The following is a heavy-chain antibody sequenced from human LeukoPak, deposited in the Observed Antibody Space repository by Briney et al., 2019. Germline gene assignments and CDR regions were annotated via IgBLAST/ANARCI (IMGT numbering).Heavy chain of an antibody. Sequence: GGSLRLSCAASGFTFSSYGMHWVRQAPGKGLEWVAFIRYDGSNKYYADSVKGRFTISRDNSKNTLYLQMNSLRAEDTAVYYCAKRTVVVPAASLYYFDYWGQGTLVTVSS. D-gene: IGHD2-2*01. CDR3: AKRTVVVPAASLYYFDY. V-gene: IGHV3-30*02. CDR1: GFTFSSYG. CDR2: IRYDGSNK. J-gene: IGHJ4*02.